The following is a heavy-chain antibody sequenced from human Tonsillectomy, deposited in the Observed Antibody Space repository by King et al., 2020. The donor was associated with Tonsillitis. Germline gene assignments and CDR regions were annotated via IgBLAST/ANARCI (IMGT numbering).Heavy chain of an antibody. V-gene: IGHV4-39*01. Sequence: QLQLQESGPGVVKPSETLSLTCTVSGGSISSSDHYWAWIRQPPGKGLGGIGYMYFSWDNFNNPALNSRITISGGTSENRFSLKLSSVTAADTAVYFCARYVSGRFDYWGQGALVTVSS. D-gene: IGHD1-26*01. CDR2: MYFSWDN. CDR3: ARYVSGRFDY. J-gene: IGHJ4*02. CDR1: GGSISSSDHY.